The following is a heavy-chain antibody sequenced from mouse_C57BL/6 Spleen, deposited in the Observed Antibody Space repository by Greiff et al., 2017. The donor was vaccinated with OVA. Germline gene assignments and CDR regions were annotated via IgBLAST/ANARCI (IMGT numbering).Heavy chain of an antibody. J-gene: IGHJ3*01. D-gene: IGHD1-2*01. CDR2: IYPGDGDT. Sequence: QVQLKESGPELVKPGASVKISCKASGYAFSSSWMNWVKQRPGKGLEWIGRIYPGDGDTNYNGKFKGKATLTADKSSSTAYIQLSSLTSEDSAVFFCAREWITTASRGFAYWGQGTLVTVSA. CDR1: GYAFSSSW. CDR3: AREWITTASRGFAY. V-gene: IGHV1-82*01.